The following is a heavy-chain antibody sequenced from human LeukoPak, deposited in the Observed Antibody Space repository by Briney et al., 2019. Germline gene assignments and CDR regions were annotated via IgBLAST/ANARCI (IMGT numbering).Heavy chain of an antibody. CDR2: ISSSSVYI. V-gene: IGHV3-21*01. J-gene: IGHJ4*02. CDR3: ARDDVRAADGPLKFEY. CDR1: GFTFSTYN. Sequence: GGSLRLSCAASGFTFSTYNMDWVRQAPGKGLEWVSSISSSSVYIYYADSVKGRFTISRDNAKNSLYLQMHSLRAEDTAIYYCARDDVRAADGPLKFEYWGQGTLVTVSS. D-gene: IGHD6-13*01.